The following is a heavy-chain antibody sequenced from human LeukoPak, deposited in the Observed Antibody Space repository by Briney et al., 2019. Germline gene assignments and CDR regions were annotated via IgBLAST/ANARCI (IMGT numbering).Heavy chain of an antibody. Sequence: GGSLRLSCAASGFTFSNSWMHWVRHAPGKGLVWVSIIKSDGSTIYADSVKGRFTISRDNAKSTIYLQMNSLRAEDTAVYYCARDYYYSVDYWGQGTLVTVSS. CDR3: ARDYYYSVDY. CDR1: GFTFSNSW. J-gene: IGHJ4*02. V-gene: IGHV3-74*01. D-gene: IGHD3-22*01. CDR2: IKSDGST.